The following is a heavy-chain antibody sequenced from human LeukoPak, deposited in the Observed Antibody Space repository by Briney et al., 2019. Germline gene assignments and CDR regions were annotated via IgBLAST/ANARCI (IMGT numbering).Heavy chain of an antibody. CDR2: IYYSGST. CDR3: ARALGGCSGGSCGYYFDY. D-gene: IGHD2-15*01. V-gene: IGHV4-59*01. Sequence: SETLSLTCTVSGGSISSYYWSWIRQPPGKGLEWSGYIYYSGSTNYNPSLKSRVTISVDTSKNQFSLKLSSVTAADTAVYYCARALGGCSGGSCGYYFDYWGQGTLVTVSS. CDR1: GGSISSYY. J-gene: IGHJ4*02.